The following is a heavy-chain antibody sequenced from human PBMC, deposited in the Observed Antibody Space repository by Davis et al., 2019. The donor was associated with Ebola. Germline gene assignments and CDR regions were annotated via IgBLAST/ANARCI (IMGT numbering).Heavy chain of an antibody. CDR1: GGSISSSSYY. CDR3: AREGKGYYESSGYYEVDY. CDR2: IYYSGST. V-gene: IGHV4-39*02. Sequence: SETLSLTCTVSGGSISSSSYYWGWIRQPPGKGLEWIGSIYYSGSTYYNPSLKSRVTISVDTSKNQFSLKLSSVTAADTAVYYCAREGKGYYESSGYYEVDYWGQGTLVTVSS. J-gene: IGHJ4*02. D-gene: IGHD3-22*01.